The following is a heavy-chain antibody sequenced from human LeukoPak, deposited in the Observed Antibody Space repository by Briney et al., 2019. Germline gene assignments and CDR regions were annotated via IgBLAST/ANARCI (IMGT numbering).Heavy chain of an antibody. Sequence: SETLSLTCAVYGVSFSGYYWRWSRPPPRKGLEWSWEINNRGSTNYNPSLKSRVTISVHTSKKQFSLNLSSVTAADTAVYYCAIGKGGSWCPPFVLWGQGPLVRVPS. V-gene: IGHV4-34*01. CDR1: GVSFSGYY. CDR3: AIGKGGSWCPPFVL. J-gene: IGHJ1*01. CDR2: INNRGST. D-gene: IGHD6-13*01.